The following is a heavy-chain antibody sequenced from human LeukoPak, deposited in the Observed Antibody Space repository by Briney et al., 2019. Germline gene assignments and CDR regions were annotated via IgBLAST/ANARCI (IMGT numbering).Heavy chain of an antibody. D-gene: IGHD2-2*02. Sequence: SVKVSCKASGGTFSSYAIHWVRQAPGQGLEWMGGIIRIFSTTNYAQKFQGRVTISADESTSTAYMELSSLRSEDTAVYYCASSGYCSSTSCYTGELNWGQGTLVTVSS. CDR3: ASSGYCSSTSCYTGELN. CDR1: GGTFSSYA. CDR2: IIRIFSTT. J-gene: IGHJ4*02. V-gene: IGHV1-69*13.